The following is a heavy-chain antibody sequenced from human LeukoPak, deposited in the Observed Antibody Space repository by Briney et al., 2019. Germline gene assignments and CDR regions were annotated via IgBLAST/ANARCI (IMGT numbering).Heavy chain of an antibody. J-gene: IGHJ4*02. CDR3: AKDQTSSWSTAPFDY. CDR1: GLSLNNYA. Sequence: GGSLRLSCTASGLSLNNYAMSCVRQVPGRGVGWVSASSRSDDGKYYAESVRGRFTISRDTCKNTVYMQMNRMRAEETAVYYCAKDQTSSWSTAPFDYWGQGTLVTVSS. CDR2: SSRSDDGK. D-gene: IGHD6-13*01. V-gene: IGHV3-23*01.